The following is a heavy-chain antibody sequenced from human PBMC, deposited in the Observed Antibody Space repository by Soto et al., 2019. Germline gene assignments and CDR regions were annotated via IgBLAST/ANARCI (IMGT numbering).Heavy chain of an antibody. Sequence: GGSLRLSCAASGFTFSSYGMHWVRQAPGKGLEWVAVISYDGSNKYYADSVKGRFTISRDNSKNTLYLQMNSLRAEDTAVYYCAKDIRARTYYDFWSGYSPFYYYYGMDVWGQGTTVTVSS. D-gene: IGHD3-3*01. CDR2: ISYDGSNK. V-gene: IGHV3-30*18. J-gene: IGHJ6*02. CDR1: GFTFSSYG. CDR3: AKDIRARTYYDFWSGYSPFYYYYGMDV.